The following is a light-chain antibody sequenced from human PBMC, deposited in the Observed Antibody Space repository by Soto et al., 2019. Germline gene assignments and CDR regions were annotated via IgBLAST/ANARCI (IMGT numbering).Light chain of an antibody. CDR2: GAS. CDR1: QTVLSSY. J-gene: IGKJ1*01. V-gene: IGKV3-20*01. CDR3: QQYGNPPQT. Sequence: EIVLTQSPGTLSLSPGEPVTLSCRASQTVLSSYVAWYQQKPGQAPRLLIYGASSRATGIPDRFRGGGSGTDFTLTITRLEPEDFGIYFCQQYGNPPQTFGQGTKVEIK.